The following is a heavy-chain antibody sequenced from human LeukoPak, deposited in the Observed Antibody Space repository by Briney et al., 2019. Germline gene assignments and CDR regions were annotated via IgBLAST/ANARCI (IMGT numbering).Heavy chain of an antibody. V-gene: IGHV4-34*01. CDR2: INHSGST. J-gene: IGHJ3*02. CDR1: GGSFSGYY. D-gene: IGHD1-26*01. CDR3: ARGPWELLDDAFDI. Sequence: SETLSLTCAVYGGSFSGYYWSWIRQPPGKGLEWIGEINHSGSTNYNPSLKSRVTISVDTSKNQFSLKLSSVTAAGTAVYYCARGPWELLDDAFDIWGQGTMVTVSS.